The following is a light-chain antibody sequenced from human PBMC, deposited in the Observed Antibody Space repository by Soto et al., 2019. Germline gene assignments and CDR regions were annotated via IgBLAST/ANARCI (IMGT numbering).Light chain of an antibody. CDR1: RSDVGGYNY. Sequence: QSVLTQPASVPGSPGQSITVSCTGTRSDVGGYNYVSWYQQHPGKAPKLIIYEVSNRPSGVSYRFSGSKSGNTASLTISGLQAEDEADYYCSSYTSSNTLHYVFGSGTKVTVL. CDR3: SSYTSSNTLHYV. CDR2: EVS. J-gene: IGLJ1*01. V-gene: IGLV2-14*01.